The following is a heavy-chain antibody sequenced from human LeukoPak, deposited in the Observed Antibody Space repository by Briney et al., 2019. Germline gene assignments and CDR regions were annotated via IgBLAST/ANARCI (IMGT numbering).Heavy chain of an antibody. CDR2: INAGNGNT. D-gene: IGHD3-9*01. Sequence: ASVKVSCKASGYIFTSYAIQRVRQAPGQRLEWMGWINAGNGNTRYSEKFQDKITITSDKSATTAYMELSSPTSEDTAVYYCARDKVLTGYRQLFDYWGQGTLVTVSS. CDR1: GYIFTSYA. V-gene: IGHV1-3*01. J-gene: IGHJ4*02. CDR3: ARDKVLTGYRQLFDY.